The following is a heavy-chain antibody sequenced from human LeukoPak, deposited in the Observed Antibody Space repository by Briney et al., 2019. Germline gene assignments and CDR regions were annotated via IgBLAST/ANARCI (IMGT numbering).Heavy chain of an antibody. CDR1: GYTFTSYG. D-gene: IGHD3-22*01. J-gene: IGHJ3*02. Sequence: ASVKVSCKASGYTFTSYGISWVRQAPGQGLEWMGWINPNSGGTNYAQKFQGRVTMTRDTSISTAYMELSRLRSDDTAVYYCARTNYYDSSGGAFDIWGQGTMVTVSS. CDR3: ARTNYYDSSGGAFDI. V-gene: IGHV1-2*02. CDR2: INPNSGGT.